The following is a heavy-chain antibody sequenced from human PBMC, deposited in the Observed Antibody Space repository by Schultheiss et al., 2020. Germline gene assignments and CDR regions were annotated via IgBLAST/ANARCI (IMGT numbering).Heavy chain of an antibody. J-gene: IGHJ6*02. Sequence: GGSLRLSCATSGFTFSSYGMHWVRQAPGKGLEWVAVIWYDGSNKYYADSVKGRFTISRDNSKNTLYLQMNSLRAEDTAVYYCARGGLSGGIYYYYGMDVWGQGTTVTVSS. CDR1: GFTFSSYG. D-gene: IGHD2-15*01. CDR3: ARGGLSGGIYYYYGMDV. CDR2: IWYDGSNK. V-gene: IGHV3-33*08.